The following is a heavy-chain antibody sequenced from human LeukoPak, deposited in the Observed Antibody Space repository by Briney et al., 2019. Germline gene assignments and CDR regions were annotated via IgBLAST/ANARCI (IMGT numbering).Heavy chain of an antibody. J-gene: IGHJ6*03. D-gene: IGHD3-10*01. V-gene: IGHV3-48*03. CDR1: GFIFSSYE. CDR2: ISVSGGTI. CDR3: ASKRTGYMDV. Sequence: GGSLRLSCAASGFIFSSYEMNWVRQAPGKGLEWVSQISVSGGTIYYADSVKGRFTISRDNAKNSLYLQMNSLRAEDTAVYYCASKRTGYMDVWGKGTTVTVSS.